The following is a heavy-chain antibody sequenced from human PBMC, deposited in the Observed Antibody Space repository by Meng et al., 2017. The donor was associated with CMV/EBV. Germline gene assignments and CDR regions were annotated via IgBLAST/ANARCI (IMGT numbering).Heavy chain of an antibody. V-gene: IGHV4-30-4*08. CDR1: CGSISSGDYY. CDR3: ASAQYSSSCDY. CDR2: IYYSGST. Sequence: VELQEAGPGLVKPSQNLSLTCTVSCGSISSGDYYWSWIRQPPGKGLEWIGYIYYSGSTYYNPSLKNRVTISVDTSKNQFSLKLSSVTAADTAVYYCASAQYSSSCDYWGQGTLVTVSS. J-gene: IGHJ4*02. D-gene: IGHD6-13*01.